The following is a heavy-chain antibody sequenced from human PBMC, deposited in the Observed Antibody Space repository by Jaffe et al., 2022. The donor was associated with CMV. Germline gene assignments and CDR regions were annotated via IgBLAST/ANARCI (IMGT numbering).Heavy chain of an antibody. CDR2: ISVYNGNT. J-gene: IGHJ4*02. V-gene: IGHV1-18*01. CDR1: GYTFTSYG. D-gene: IGHD2-8*01. Sequence: QVQLVQSGAEVKEPGASVKVSCKASGYTFTSYGISWVRQAPGQGLEWLGWISVYNGNTNYAQKPQGRVTMTTDTSTSTAYMELRSLRSDDTAVYYCARGASCTKGVCYTAFDHWGQGTLVTVSS. CDR3: ARGASCTKGVCYTAFDH.